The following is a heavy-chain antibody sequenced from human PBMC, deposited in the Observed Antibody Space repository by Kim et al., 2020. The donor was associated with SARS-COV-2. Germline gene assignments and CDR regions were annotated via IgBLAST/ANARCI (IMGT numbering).Heavy chain of an antibody. Sequence: STNYHPPLKSRVTISVDTSKNQFSLKLSSVTAADTAVYYCASFSSGWYRYWGQGTLVTVSS. V-gene: IGHV4-59*01. CDR2: ST. J-gene: IGHJ4*02. D-gene: IGHD6-19*01. CDR3: ASFSSGWYRY.